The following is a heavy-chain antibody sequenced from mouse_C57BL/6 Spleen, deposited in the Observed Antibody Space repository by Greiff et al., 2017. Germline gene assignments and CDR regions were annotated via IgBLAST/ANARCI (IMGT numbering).Heavy chain of an antibody. CDR2: IYPRSGNT. Sequence: QVQLKESGAELARPGASVKLSCKASGYTFTSYGISWVKQRTGQGLEWIGEIYPRSGNTYYNEKFQGTAPLTADKSSSNAYMELRGLTAEDSAVDFFAGRGDGYDAVDYWGQGTTLTVSS. CDR3: AGRGDGYDAVDY. J-gene: IGHJ2*01. V-gene: IGHV1-81*01. D-gene: IGHD2-2*01. CDR1: GYTFTSYG.